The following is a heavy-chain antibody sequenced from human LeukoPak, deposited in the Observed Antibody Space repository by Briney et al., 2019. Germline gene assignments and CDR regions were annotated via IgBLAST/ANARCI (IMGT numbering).Heavy chain of an antibody. CDR1: GYIFTSYG. CDR2: ISAYNGNT. Sequence: ASVKVSCKASGYIFTSYGISWVRQAPGQGLEWMGWISAYNGNTNYAQKLQGRVTMTTDTSTSTAYMELRSLRSDDTAVYYCARDPYGGIAAAGTSFDYWGQGTLVTVSS. V-gene: IGHV1-18*01. D-gene: IGHD6-13*01. J-gene: IGHJ4*02. CDR3: ARDPYGGIAAAGTSFDY.